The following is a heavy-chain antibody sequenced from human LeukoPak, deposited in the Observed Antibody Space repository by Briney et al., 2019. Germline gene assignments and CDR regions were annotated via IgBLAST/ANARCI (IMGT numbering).Heavy chain of an antibody. D-gene: IGHD2-2*01. CDR2: INPNSGGT. J-gene: IGHJ4*02. V-gene: IGHV1-2*02. CDR1: GYTFTSYY. Sequence: ASVKVSCKASGYTFTSYYMHWVRQAPGQGLEWMGWINPNSGGTNYAQKFQGRVTMTRDTSISTAYMELSRLRSDDTAVYYCARDSVVPAAMLAGDYWGQGTLVTVSS. CDR3: ARDSVVPAAMLAGDY.